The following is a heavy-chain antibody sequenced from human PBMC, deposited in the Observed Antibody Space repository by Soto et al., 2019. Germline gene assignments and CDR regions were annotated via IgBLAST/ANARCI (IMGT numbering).Heavy chain of an antibody. V-gene: IGHV4-59*08. D-gene: IGHD2-2*01. CDR3: ARRYESCFGF. CDR2: IYYSGST. CDR1: GGSISSYY. Sequence: TSETLSLTCTASGGSISSYYWSWIRQPPEKGLEWIGYIYYSGSTNYNPSLKSRVTISVETSNNQFSLKLSSVTAADTPVYYCARRYESCFGFWGQGTLVTGPS. J-gene: IGHJ4*02.